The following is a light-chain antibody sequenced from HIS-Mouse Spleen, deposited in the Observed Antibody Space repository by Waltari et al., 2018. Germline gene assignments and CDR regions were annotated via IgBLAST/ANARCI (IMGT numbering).Light chain of an antibody. J-gene: IGLJ2*01. CDR1: ALPKKY. CDR2: EDS. CDR3: YSTDSSGNHRV. Sequence: SYELTQPPSVSVSPGQTARITCAGDALPKKYAYWYQQKSGQPPVLVIYEDSKRPSGISERFSGSSSGTMATLTISGAQVEDEADYYCYSTDSSGNHRVFGGGTKLTVL. V-gene: IGLV3-10*01.